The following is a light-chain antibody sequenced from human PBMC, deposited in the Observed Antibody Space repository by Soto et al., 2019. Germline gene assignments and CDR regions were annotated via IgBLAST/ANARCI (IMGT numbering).Light chain of an antibody. CDR1: QSVSSN. J-gene: IGKJ1*01. CDR2: CAS. Sequence: EIVMTQSPATLSVSPGERATLSCRASQSVSSNLAWYQQKPGQAPRLLIYCASTRATGIPARFSGSGSGTEFPLNLNRLPSEDFAVYYCQQYNNWPRTFGRGTKVDIK. CDR3: QQYNNWPRT. V-gene: IGKV3-15*01.